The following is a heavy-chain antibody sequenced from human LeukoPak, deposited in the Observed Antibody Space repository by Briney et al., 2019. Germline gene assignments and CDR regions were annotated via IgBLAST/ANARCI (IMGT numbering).Heavy chain of an antibody. V-gene: IGHV3-30-3*01. CDR3: ARESGWGLPHAFDF. CDR2: ISYDGSKI. D-gene: IGHD3-10*01. Sequence: PGGSLRLSCAASGFTFSSYPLHWVRRAPGRGLEWVTLISYDGSKIYYADSVKGRFTISRDNSKNTLYLQMNSLRAEDTAVYYCARESGWGLPHAFDFWGQGTMITVSP. J-gene: IGHJ3*01. CDR1: GFTFSSYP.